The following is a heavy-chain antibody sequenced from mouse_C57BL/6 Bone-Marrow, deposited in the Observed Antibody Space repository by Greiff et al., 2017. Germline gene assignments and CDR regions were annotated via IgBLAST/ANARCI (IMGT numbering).Heavy chain of an antibody. V-gene: IGHV14-2*01. Sequence: VQLQQSGAELVKPGASVKLSCTASGFNIKDYYMHWVQQRTEQGLEWIGRIDPEGGETKYAPKFQGKATITADTSSNTAYLQLSSLTSEDTAVYYCAQFSYYYGSPAWFAYWGQGTLVTVSA. D-gene: IGHD1-1*01. CDR3: AQFSYYYGSPAWFAY. J-gene: IGHJ3*01. CDR2: IDPEGGET. CDR1: GFNIKDYY.